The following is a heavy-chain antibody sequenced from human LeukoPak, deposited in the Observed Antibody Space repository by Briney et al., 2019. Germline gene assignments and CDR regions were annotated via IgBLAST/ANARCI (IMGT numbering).Heavy chain of an antibody. V-gene: IGHV1-2*02. CDR1: GYTFTGYL. D-gene: IGHD4-17*01. CDR3: ASAAVYGDPTNPYFDY. Sequence: GASVRVSCKASGYTFTGYLMHWVRQAPGQGLEWMGWIDPNSGGTNYAQKFQGGVTMTRDTSINTAFMELSRLRSDDSAVYYCASAAVYGDPTNPYFDYWGQGTLVTVSS. CDR2: IDPNSGGT. J-gene: IGHJ4*02.